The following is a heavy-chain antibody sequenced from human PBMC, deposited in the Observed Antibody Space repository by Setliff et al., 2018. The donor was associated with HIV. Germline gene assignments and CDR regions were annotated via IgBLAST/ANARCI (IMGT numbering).Heavy chain of an antibody. J-gene: IGHJ4*02. CDR2: IHHSGAT. V-gene: IGHV4-34*01. CDR1: GGSFSGY. D-gene: IGHD2-15*01. CDR3: ASHGGRYFNS. Sequence: PSETLSLTCAVYGGSFSGYWSWIRQAPGKGLEWIGEIHHSGATKHNSSLKSRVTLSVDTSKNQFSLKLISVTAADTAVYYCASHGGRYFNSWGQGSRVTVSS.